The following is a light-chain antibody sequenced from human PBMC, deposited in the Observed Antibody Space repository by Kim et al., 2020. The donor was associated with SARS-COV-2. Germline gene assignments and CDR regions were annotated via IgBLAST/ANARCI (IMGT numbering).Light chain of an antibody. J-gene: IGKJ2*01. CDR2: AAS. CDR3: QQRRDWPNT. V-gene: IGKV3-11*01. Sequence: SLSPGERATLSCKSSQSVGNYLAWYQQKAGQAPRLLIYAASNRATGIPARFSGSGSGTDFTLTISSLEPEDFALYYCQQRRDWPNTFGQGTKLEI. CDR1: QSVGNY.